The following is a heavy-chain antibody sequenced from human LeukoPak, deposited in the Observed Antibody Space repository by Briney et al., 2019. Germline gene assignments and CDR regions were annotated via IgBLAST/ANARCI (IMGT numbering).Heavy chain of an antibody. Sequence: GGSLRLSCAASGFTFSNAWMSWVRQAPGKGLEWVGRINSKTDGGTTDYAAPGKGRFTSSRDDSKNTLYLQMNSLETEDTAVYYCTLSPSGALDYWGQGTLVTVSS. CDR1: GFTFSNAW. V-gene: IGHV3-15*01. J-gene: IGHJ4*02. D-gene: IGHD2-8*02. CDR2: INSKTDGGTT. CDR3: TLSPSGALDY.